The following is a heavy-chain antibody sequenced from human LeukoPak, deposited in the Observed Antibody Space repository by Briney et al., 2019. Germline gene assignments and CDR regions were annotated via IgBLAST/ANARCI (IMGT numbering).Heavy chain of an antibody. CDR3: AKGREYSSSSGDYFDY. J-gene: IGHJ4*02. V-gene: IGHV3-7*03. CDR2: IKPDGSGE. Sequence: PGGSLRLSCVASGFTFSRFWMIWVRQAPGKGLEWVAMIKPDGSGEDYLDSVKGRFTISRDNAKNSLYLQMNSLRAEDTALYYCAKGREYSSSSGDYFDYWGQGTLVTVSS. D-gene: IGHD6-6*01. CDR1: GFTFSRFW.